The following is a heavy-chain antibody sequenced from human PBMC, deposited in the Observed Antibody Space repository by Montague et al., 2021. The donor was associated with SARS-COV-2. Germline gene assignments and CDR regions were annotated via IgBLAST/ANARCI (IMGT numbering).Heavy chain of an antibody. CDR2: XYWSDET. V-gene: IGHV2-5*01. J-gene: IGHJ6*02. Sequence: PALVKPTQTLTLTCTFSGFSLTTTGVGVGWIRQPPGKALEWLGIXYWSDETRYSPSLRSRLTITKDTSKNQVVLTMTNMDPVDTATYYCARGPSDTYYYNGMDVWGRGTTVTVSS. CDR1: GFSLTTTGVG. CDR3: ARGPSDTYYYNGMDV.